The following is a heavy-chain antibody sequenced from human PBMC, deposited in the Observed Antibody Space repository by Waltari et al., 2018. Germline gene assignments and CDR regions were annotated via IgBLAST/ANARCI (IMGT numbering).Heavy chain of an antibody. J-gene: IGHJ4*02. V-gene: IGHV3-7*03. CDR3: IRDYGSPY. D-gene: IGHD6-19*01. CDR1: GFPLSNYW. Sequence: EAQQVESGGDLVQPGGSLRLSCVVSGFPLSNYWMCWVRQAPGKGLEWVANINKDGTETYYVDSVRGRITISKDDAKNSVYLQMNSLKVEDTAVYYCIRDYGSPYWGQGTLVTVSS. CDR2: INKDGTET.